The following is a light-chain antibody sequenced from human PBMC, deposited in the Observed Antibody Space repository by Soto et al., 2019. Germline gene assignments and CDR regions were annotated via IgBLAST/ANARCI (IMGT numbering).Light chain of an antibody. CDR3: QQYNELPPFT. CDR1: QSVRSN. J-gene: IGKJ5*01. CDR2: AAS. Sequence: EIVMTQSPATLSVSPGERATLSCRASQSVRSNLAWYQQKPGQAPRLVIYAASTRATGIPDRFSGSVSGTDFTLTLSSLQSEDFAVYYCQQYNELPPFTFGQGTRLEIK. V-gene: IGKV3-15*01.